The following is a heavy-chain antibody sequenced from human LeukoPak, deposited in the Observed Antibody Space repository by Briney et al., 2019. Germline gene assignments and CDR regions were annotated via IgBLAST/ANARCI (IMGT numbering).Heavy chain of an antibody. J-gene: IGHJ4*02. CDR1: GYTCTGYY. Sequence: ASVRVSCKASGYTCTGYYMHWVRQAPGQGLEWMGWINPNSGGTNYAQKFQGRVTMTRDTSISTAYMELSRLRSDDTAVYYCARDTYGDYDPYDYWGQGTLVTVSS. D-gene: IGHD4-17*01. CDR3: ARDTYGDYDPYDY. V-gene: IGHV1-2*02. CDR2: INPNSGGT.